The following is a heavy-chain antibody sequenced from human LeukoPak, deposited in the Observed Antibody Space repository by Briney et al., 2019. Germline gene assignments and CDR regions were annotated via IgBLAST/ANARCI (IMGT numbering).Heavy chain of an antibody. CDR2: IWYDGSNK. CDR1: GFIFSTYG. Sequence: GGSLRLSCEASGFIFSTYGMHWVRQAPGKGLEWVAVIWYDGSNKYYADSVEGRFTISRDNSKNTLYLQMSSLRAEDTAVYYCARVGSSGWEYYFDYWGQGTLVTVSS. CDR3: ARVGSSGWEYYFDY. J-gene: IGHJ4*02. D-gene: IGHD6-19*01. V-gene: IGHV3-33*01.